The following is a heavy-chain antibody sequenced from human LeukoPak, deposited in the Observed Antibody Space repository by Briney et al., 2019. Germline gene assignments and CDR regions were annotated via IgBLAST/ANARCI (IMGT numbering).Heavy chain of an antibody. V-gene: IGHV4-59*01. Sequence: SETLSLTCSVSGGSISSYYWSWIRQSPEKGVEWIGYIYYSGSTNYNPSLKSRVTISVDTSKKQVSLNLSSVTAADTAVYYCASIPLRRGDWYLNYWGQGTLVSVSS. J-gene: IGHJ4*02. D-gene: IGHD6-19*01. CDR3: ASIPLRRGDWYLNY. CDR2: IYYSGST. CDR1: GGSISSYY.